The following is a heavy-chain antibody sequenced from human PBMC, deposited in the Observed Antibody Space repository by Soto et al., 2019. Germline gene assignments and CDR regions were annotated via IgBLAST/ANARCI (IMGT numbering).Heavy chain of an antibody. J-gene: IGHJ6*03. Sequence: ASVKLYCKASGYTFTGYHMHWVRQANGKGLEWMGWINPNSGGTNYAQKYQGWVTMTRDTSISTAYMELSRLRSDDTAVYYCARSSGPYYYYYMDVWGKGTTVTVSS. CDR2: INPNSGGT. CDR3: ARSSGPYYYYYMDV. V-gene: IGHV1-2*04. CDR1: GYTFTGYH.